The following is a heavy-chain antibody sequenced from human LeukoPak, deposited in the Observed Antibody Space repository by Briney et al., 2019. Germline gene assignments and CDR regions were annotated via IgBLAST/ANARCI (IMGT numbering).Heavy chain of an antibody. Sequence: GGSLRLSCAASGFAFSSYSMNWVRQAPGKGLEWVSSISSSSSYIYYADSVKGRFTISRDNAKNSLYLQMNSLRAEDTAVYYCARESGDVTMIVVSEGYFDYWGQGTLVTVSS. J-gene: IGHJ4*02. D-gene: IGHD3-22*01. V-gene: IGHV3-21*01. CDR2: ISSSSSYI. CDR1: GFAFSSYS. CDR3: ARESGDVTMIVVSEGYFDY.